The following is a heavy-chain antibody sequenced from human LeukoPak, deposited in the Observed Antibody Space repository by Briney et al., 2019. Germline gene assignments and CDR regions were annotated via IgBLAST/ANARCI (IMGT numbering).Heavy chain of an antibody. CDR1: GFRSVGYG. J-gene: IGHJ6*03. D-gene: IGHD1-20*01. V-gene: IGHV3-48*01. Sequence: GGSRGLSVAASGFRSVGYGRNWVGQAPGRGRGGVSNISGSSSTIYHADSVKGRFTISRDNAKNSLYLQMNSLRAEDTAVYYCARDSGNWNYGYYYMDVWGKGTTVTVSS. CDR3: ARDSGNWNYGYYYMDV. CDR2: ISGSSSTI.